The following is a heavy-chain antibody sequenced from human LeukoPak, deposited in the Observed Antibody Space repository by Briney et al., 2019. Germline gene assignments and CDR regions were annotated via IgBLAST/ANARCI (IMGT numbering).Heavy chain of an antibody. V-gene: IGHV1-69*05. Sequence: ASVKVSCKASGGTFSSYAISWVRQAPGQGLEWMGGIIPIFGTANYAQKFQGRVTITTDESTSTAYMELSSLRSEDTAVYYCARGLNYGSGSNYWGQGTLVTVSS. J-gene: IGHJ4*02. D-gene: IGHD3-10*01. CDR2: IIPIFGTA. CDR3: ARGLNYGSGSNY. CDR1: GGTFSSYA.